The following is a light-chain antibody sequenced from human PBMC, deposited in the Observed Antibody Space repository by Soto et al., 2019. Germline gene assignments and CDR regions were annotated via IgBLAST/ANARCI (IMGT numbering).Light chain of an antibody. J-gene: IGKJ2*02. Sequence: EIVLTQSPGTLSLSPGERATLSCRASQSVSSNFLAWYQQKPGQAPKLLISGASSRATVIPDRVSGSGSGTDFTITISRLEPEDFALYSRQQYGSSPGTFGQGTKLEIK. CDR1: QSVSSNF. CDR3: QQYGSSPGT. V-gene: IGKV3-20*01. CDR2: GAS.